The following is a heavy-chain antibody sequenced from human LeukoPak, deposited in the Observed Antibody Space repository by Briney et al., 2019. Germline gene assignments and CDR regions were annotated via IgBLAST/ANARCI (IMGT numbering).Heavy chain of an antibody. V-gene: IGHV1-69*04. Sequence: SVKVSCKASGGTFSSYAISWVRQAPGQGLEWMGRIIPILGIANYAQKFQGRVTITADKSTSTAYMELSSLRSEDTAVYYRAETPYDGSGYPHLFDYWGQGTLVTVSS. CDR3: AETPYDGSGYPHLFDY. CDR1: GGTFSSYA. CDR2: IIPILGIA. J-gene: IGHJ4*02. D-gene: IGHD3-22*01.